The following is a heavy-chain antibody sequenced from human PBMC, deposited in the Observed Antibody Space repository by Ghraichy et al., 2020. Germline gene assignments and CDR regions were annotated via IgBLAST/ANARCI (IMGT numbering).Heavy chain of an antibody. Sequence: ASVKVSCKSSGYTFRSHGISWVRQAPGQGLEWMGWISTVSAKTTYAQKFEGRLTLTTDTSASTAYMELRSLKSDDTAVYYCARVGHTSDFDPDFDHWGQGTLVTVSS. CDR3: ARVGHTSDFDPDFDH. CDR1: GYTFRSHG. J-gene: IGHJ4*02. CDR2: ISTVSAKT. V-gene: IGHV1-18*04. D-gene: IGHD3-9*01.